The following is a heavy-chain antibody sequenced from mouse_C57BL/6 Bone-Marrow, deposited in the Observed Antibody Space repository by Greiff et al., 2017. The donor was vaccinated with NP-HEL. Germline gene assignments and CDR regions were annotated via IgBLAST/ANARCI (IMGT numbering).Heavy chain of an antibody. V-gene: IGHV1-76*01. D-gene: IGHD1-1*02. CDR2: IYPGSGNT. CDR1: GYTFTDYY. J-gene: IGHJ3*01. CDR3: AREEVGGAY. Sequence: VKLVESGAELVRPGASVKLSCKASGYTFTDYYINWVKQRPGQGLEWIARIYPGSGNTYYNEKFKGKATLTAEKSSSTAYMQLSSLTSEDSAVYFCAREEVGGAYWGQGTLVTVSA.